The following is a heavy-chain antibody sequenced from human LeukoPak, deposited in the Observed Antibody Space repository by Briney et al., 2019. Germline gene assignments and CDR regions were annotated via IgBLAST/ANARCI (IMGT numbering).Heavy chain of an antibody. J-gene: IGHJ6*02. Sequence: GGSLRLSCAASGSTVSSNYMSWVRQAPGKGLEWVSVIYSGGSIYYADFAKGRFTISRDNSKNMLYLQMNSLRAEDTAVYYCTRDLMDYDVSTGLHHYYMDVWGQGTTVTVSS. CDR1: GSTVSSNY. D-gene: IGHD3-9*01. CDR2: IYSGGSI. CDR3: TRDLMDYDVSTGLHHYYMDV. V-gene: IGHV3-53*01.